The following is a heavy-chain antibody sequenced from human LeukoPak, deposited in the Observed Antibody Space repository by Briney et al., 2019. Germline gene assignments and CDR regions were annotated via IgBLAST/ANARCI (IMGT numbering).Heavy chain of an antibody. CDR1: GFTFSSYS. CDR3: ARDTRSRTPYCYYYYYMDV. V-gene: IGHV3-48*04. J-gene: IGHJ6*03. CDR2: ISSSGSTI. Sequence: GGSLRLSCAASGFTFSSYSMNWVRQAPGKGLEWVSYISSSGSTIYYADSVKGRFTISRDNAKNSLYLQMNSLRAEDTAVYYCARDTRSRTPYCYYYYYMDVWGKGTTVTVSS. D-gene: IGHD2-15*01.